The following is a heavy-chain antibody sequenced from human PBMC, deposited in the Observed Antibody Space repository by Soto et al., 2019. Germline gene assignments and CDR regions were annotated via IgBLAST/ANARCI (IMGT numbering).Heavy chain of an antibody. V-gene: IGHV3-74*03. CDR3: AKGVLRYFDWLRF. CDR1: GLTFRSYW. Sequence: GGSLRLSCAASGLTFRSYWMHRVRQAPGKGLVWVSRINTDGSVAMYVDSVKGRFTISRDNAKNTLYLQMNSLRAEDTAVYYCAKGVLRYFDWLRFWGQGTLVTVSS. J-gene: IGHJ4*02. D-gene: IGHD3-9*01. CDR2: INTDGSVA.